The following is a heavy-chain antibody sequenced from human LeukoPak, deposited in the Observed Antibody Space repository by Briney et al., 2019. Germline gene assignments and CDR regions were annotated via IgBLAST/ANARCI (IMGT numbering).Heavy chain of an antibody. D-gene: IGHD3-10*01. Sequence: ASVKVSCKASGYSFTSYGFTWVRQAPGQGLEWMGWISTYDGNANYAQKLQGRVTMTTDTSTTTAYMELRSLRSDDTAAYYCARAPSGFTYGPGDHWGQGTLVTVSS. V-gene: IGHV1-18*01. CDR1: GYSFTSYG. J-gene: IGHJ4*02. CDR3: ARAPSGFTYGPGDH. CDR2: ISTYDGNA.